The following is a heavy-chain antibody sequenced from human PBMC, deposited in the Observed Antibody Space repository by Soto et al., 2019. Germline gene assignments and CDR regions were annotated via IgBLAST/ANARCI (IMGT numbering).Heavy chain of an antibody. CDR3: ARDDDYGDNGLDY. J-gene: IGHJ4*02. Sequence: QVQLVESGGGVVQPGGSLRLSCAASGFTFGRHGMHWVRQAPGKGLEWVAVIGSDGRRDSYADSVKGRFTISRDNGQNTLYLQMNSLRAEVTAVYYCARDDDYGDNGLDYWGQGTLVTVSS. CDR2: IGSDGRRD. D-gene: IGHD4-17*01. V-gene: IGHV3-33*01. CDR1: GFTFGRHG.